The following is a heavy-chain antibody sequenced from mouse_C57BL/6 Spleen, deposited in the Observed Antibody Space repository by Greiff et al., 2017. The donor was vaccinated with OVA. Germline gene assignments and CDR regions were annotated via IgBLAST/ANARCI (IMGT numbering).Heavy chain of an antibody. Sequence: VQLQQSGAELVRPGASVTLSCKASGYTFTDYEMHWVKQTPVHGLEWIGAIDPETGGTAYNQKFKGKAILTADKSSSTAYMELRSLTSEDSAVYYCTRWEAYFDYWGQGTTLTVSS. J-gene: IGHJ2*01. CDR3: TRWEAYFDY. D-gene: IGHD4-1*01. V-gene: IGHV1-15*01. CDR2: IDPETGGT. CDR1: GYTFTDYE.